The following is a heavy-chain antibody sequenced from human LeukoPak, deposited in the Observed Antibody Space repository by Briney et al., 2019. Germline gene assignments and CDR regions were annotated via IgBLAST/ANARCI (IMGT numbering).Heavy chain of an antibody. Sequence: GGSLRLSCAASGFTLSDHYMDWVRQAPGRGLEWVGRIRNKACSDTTAYAASGRVRFTISRDGSKNSLYLQMNSLKTEDTAVYYCARGTVGATSYYYDFYYLDVWGKGTTVTVSS. J-gene: IGHJ6*03. CDR1: GFTLSDHY. CDR2: IRNKACSDTT. V-gene: IGHV3-72*01. D-gene: IGHD1-26*01. CDR3: ARGTVGATSYYYDFYYLDV.